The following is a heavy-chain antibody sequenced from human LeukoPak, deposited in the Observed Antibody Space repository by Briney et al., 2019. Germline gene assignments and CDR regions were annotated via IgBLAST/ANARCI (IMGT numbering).Heavy chain of an antibody. CDR3: AKDWEVASAGYYFDY. CDR1: GFTFSSYA. D-gene: IGHD6-13*01. CDR2: ISGSGGST. J-gene: IGHJ4*02. V-gene: IGHV3-23*01. Sequence: GGSLRLSCAASGFTFSSYAMSWVRQAPGKGLEWVSAISGSGGSTYYADSVKGRFTISRDNSKNTLYLQMNSLRAEDTAVYYCAKDWEVASAGYYFDYWGQGTLVTVSS.